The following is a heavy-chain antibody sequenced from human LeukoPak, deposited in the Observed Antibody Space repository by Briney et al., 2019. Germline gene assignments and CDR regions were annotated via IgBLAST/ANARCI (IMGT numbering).Heavy chain of an antibody. CDR2: IKYDGSET. D-gene: IGHD4-17*01. CDR3: ARDSTVSNY. Sequence: PGGSLRLSCAASGLTFSSYWMTWVRQAPGQGLEWVATIKYDGSETYYVDSVSGRFSISRDNAKNSLYLQMNSLSAEDTAVYYCARDSTVSNYSGQGTLVTVSS. J-gene: IGHJ4*02. CDR1: GLTFSSYW. V-gene: IGHV3-7*04.